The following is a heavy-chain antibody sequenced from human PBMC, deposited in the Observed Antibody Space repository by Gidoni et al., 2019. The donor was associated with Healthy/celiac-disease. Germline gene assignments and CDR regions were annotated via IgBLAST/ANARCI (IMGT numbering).Heavy chain of an antibody. CDR1: GFPFSSYA. J-gene: IGHJ4*02. CDR2: ISGSGGST. V-gene: IGHV3-23*01. D-gene: IGHD4-4*01. Sequence: EVQLLESGGGLVQPGGSLRLSCAASGFPFSSYAMSWVRQAPGKGLEWVSAISGSGGSTYYADSVKGRFTISRDNSKNTLYLQMNSLRAEDTAVYYCAKAKKYSNHNFDYWGQGTLVTVSS. CDR3: AKAKKYSNHNFDY.